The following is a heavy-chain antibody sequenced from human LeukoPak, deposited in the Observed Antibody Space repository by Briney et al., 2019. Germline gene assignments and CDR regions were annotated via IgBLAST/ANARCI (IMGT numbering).Heavy chain of an antibody. V-gene: IGHV3-48*03. J-gene: IGHJ3*02. CDR1: GFTFSSYE. Sequence: PGGSLTLSCAASGFTFSSYEMNWVRQAPGKGLEWVSYISSRGSTIYYADSVKGRFTFSREHAKNSLYLQMNSLRAEDTGIYYCAREFQNSFDIWGQGTIVTVSS. D-gene: IGHD2/OR15-2a*01. CDR3: AREFQNSFDI. CDR2: ISSRGSTI.